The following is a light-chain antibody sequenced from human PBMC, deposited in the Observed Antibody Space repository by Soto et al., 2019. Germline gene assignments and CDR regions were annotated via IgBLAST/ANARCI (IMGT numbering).Light chain of an antibody. CDR2: GAS. Sequence: EIVLTQSPGTLSLSPGERATLSCRASQSVTGSYLAWYQQKPGQAPRLLIYGASSRATGIPDRFSGSGSGTDFTLPISRLEPEDFAVYYCQQYGSSPPATFGQGTKLEIK. J-gene: IGKJ2*01. V-gene: IGKV3-20*01. CDR1: QSVTGSY. CDR3: QQYGSSPPAT.